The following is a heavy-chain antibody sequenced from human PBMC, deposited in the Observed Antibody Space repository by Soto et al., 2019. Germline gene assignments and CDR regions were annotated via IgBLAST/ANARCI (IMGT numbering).Heavy chain of an antibody. CDR1: GGSISSYY. CDR2: IYYSGST. Sequence: QVQLQESGPGLVKPSETLSLTCTVSGGSISSYYWSWIRQPPGKGLEWIGYIYYSGSTNYNPSLKSRVTISVDTSKNQFSLKLSSVTAADTAVYYCARSPIQDWFDPWGQGTLVTVSS. V-gene: IGHV4-59*01. CDR3: ARSPIQDWFDP. J-gene: IGHJ5*02.